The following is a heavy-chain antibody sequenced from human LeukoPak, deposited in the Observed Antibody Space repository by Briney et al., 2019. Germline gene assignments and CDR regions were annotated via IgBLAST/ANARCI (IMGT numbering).Heavy chain of an antibody. CDR2: IYYSGST. Sequence: SETLSLTCTVSGGSISSSSYYWGWIRQPPGKGLEWIGSIYYSGSTYYNPSLKSRVTISVDTSKNRFSLKLSSVTAADTAVYYCARVPSMVVVITPNDDYWGQGTLVTVSS. D-gene: IGHD3-22*01. J-gene: IGHJ4*02. V-gene: IGHV4-39*07. CDR3: ARVPSMVVVITPNDDY. CDR1: GGSISSSSYY.